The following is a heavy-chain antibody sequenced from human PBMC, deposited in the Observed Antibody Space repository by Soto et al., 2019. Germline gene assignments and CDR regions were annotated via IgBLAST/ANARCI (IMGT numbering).Heavy chain of an antibody. CDR3: AKRAVAGSGSYYFDY. CDR1: GFTFSSSA. V-gene: IGHV3-23*01. D-gene: IGHD6-19*01. J-gene: IGHJ4*02. Sequence: GGSLRLSCAASGFTFSSSAMSWVRQAPGKGLEWVSAISGSGGSTNYADSVKGRFTISRDNSKNTLYLQMKSLRAEETALYYCAKRAVAGSGSYYFDYWGQGTLVTVSS. CDR2: ISGSGGST.